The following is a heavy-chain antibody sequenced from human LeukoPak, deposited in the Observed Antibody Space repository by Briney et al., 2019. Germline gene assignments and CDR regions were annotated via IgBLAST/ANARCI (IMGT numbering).Heavy chain of an antibody. CDR1: GFTFSSHW. CDR2: INKDGSEK. CDR3: VRDANWGSDY. D-gene: IGHD7-27*01. J-gene: IGHJ4*02. Sequence: GGSLRFSCEASGFTFSSHWMRWARQAPGKGLEWVADINKDGSEKKYVDSVKGRFSISRDNAKNSLYLQMNSLRADDTAVYYCVRDANWGSDYWGQGTLVTVSS. V-gene: IGHV3-7*01.